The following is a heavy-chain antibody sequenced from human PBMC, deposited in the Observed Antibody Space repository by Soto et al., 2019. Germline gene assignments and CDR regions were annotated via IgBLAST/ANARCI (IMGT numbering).Heavy chain of an antibody. Sequence: QVQLQESGPGLVKPSGTLSLTCAVSGGSISSTDWWSWVRQPPGKGLEWIGEIYHGGSTNYNPSLKSRVTMSVDRSKNQFSLKLTSVTAADTAVYYCASSKSGGSYYFVYWGQGTLVTVSS. J-gene: IGHJ4*02. D-gene: IGHD1-26*01. V-gene: IGHV4-4*02. CDR3: ASSKSGGSYYFVY. CDR1: GGSISSTDW. CDR2: IYHGGST.